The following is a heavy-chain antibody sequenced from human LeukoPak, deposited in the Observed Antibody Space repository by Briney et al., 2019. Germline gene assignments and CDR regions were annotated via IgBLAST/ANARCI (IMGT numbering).Heavy chain of an antibody. V-gene: IGHV3-11*01. CDR1: GFTFSDYY. Sequence: PGGSLRLSCAASGFTFSDYYMSWIRQAPGKGLEWVSYISSSGSTIYYADSVKGRFTISRDNAKNSLYLQMNSLRAEDTAVYYCAKDRFLAKGAAFDYWGQGTLVTVSS. CDR3: AKDRFLAKGAAFDY. J-gene: IGHJ4*02. D-gene: IGHD3-3*01. CDR2: ISSSGSTI.